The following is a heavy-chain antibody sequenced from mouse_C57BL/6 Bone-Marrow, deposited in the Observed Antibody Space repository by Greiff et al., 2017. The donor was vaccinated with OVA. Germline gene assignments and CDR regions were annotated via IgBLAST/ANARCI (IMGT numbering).Heavy chain of an antibody. V-gene: IGHV3-6*01. J-gene: IGHJ4*01. CDR1: GYSITSGYY. CDR3: ARNAYYSNYDYYAMDY. CDR2: ISYDGSN. D-gene: IGHD2-5*01. Sequence: EVKLMESGPGLVKPSQSLSLTCSVPGYSITSGYYWNWIRQFPGTKLEWMGYISYDGSNNYNPSLKNRISITRDTSKNQFFLKLNSVTTEDTATYYCARNAYYSNYDYYAMDYWGQGTSVTVSS.